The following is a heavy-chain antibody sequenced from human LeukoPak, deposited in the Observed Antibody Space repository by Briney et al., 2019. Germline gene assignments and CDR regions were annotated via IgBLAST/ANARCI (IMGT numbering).Heavy chain of an antibody. CDR3: ARDGYSYGSFDY. V-gene: IGHV4-4*07. CDR1: GGSISSYY. J-gene: IGHJ4*02. CDR2: IYTSGRT. D-gene: IGHD5-18*01. Sequence: SETLSLTCTVSGGSISSYYWNWIRQPAGKGLEWIGRIYTSGRTNYNPSLKSRVTMSVDTSKNQFSLKLSSVTAADTAVYYCARDGYSYGSFDYWGQGTLVTVSS.